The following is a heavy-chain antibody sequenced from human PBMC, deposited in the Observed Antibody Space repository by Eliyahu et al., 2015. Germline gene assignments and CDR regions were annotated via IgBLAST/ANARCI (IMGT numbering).Heavy chain of an antibody. V-gene: IGHV4-34*01. CDR1: GGSFSGYY. J-gene: IGHJ6*02. Sequence: QVQLQQWGAGLLKPSETLSLTCAVYGGSFSGYYWSWIRQPPGKGLEWIGEINHSGSTNYNPSLKSRVTISVDTSKNQFSLKLSSVTAADTAVYYCARAAGGPGVYYYYYYGMDVWGQGTTVTVSS. CDR3: ARAAGGPGVYYYYYYGMDV. D-gene: IGHD6-13*01. CDR2: INHSGST.